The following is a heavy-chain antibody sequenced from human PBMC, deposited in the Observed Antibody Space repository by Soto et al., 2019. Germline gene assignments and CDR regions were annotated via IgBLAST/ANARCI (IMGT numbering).Heavy chain of an antibody. CDR1: GGSISSSSYY. D-gene: IGHD3-22*01. CDR3: ASRHYYDSSVGY. V-gene: IGHV4-39*01. Sequence: QLQLQESGPGLVKPSETLSLTCTVSGGSISSSSYYWGWIRQPPGKGLEWIGSIYYSGSTYYNPSLKSRVTISVDTSKNQFSLKLSSVTAADTAVYYCASRHYYDSSVGYWGQGTLVTVSS. J-gene: IGHJ4*02. CDR2: IYYSGST.